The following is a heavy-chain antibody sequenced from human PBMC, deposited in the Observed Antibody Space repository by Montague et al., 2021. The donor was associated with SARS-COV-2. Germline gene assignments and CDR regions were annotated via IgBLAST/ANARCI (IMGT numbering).Heavy chain of an antibody. CDR1: GGSISSYY. J-gene: IGHJ4*02. CDR3: ARDQGRWLQPGVYFDY. D-gene: IGHD5-24*01. V-gene: IGHV4-59*01. Sequence: SETLSLTCTVSGGSISSYYWSWIRQPPGKGLEWIGYIYYSGSTNYNPSLKSRVTISVDTSKNQFSLKLSSVTAADTAVYYCARDQGRWLQPGVYFDYWGRGTLATVSS. CDR2: IYYSGST.